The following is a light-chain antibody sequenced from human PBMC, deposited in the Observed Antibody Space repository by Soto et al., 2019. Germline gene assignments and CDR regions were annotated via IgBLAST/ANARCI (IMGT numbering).Light chain of an antibody. J-gene: IGKJ4*02. Sequence: DIQLPQSPSTVSASVGDRVTITCRASQSISSWLAWYQQKPGKVPKLLISKASSLESGVASRISGSGSGTAFTLTISSLRPGNFATYYCQQYSNYQGTIGRGTKVQIK. V-gene: IGKV1-5*03. CDR1: QSISSW. CDR3: QQYSNYQGT. CDR2: KAS.